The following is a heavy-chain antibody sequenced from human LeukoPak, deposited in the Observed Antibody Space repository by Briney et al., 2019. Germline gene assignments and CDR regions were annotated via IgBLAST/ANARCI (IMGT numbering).Heavy chain of an antibody. CDR3: ARDISAYDYVWGSYRSFDY. D-gene: IGHD3-16*02. Sequence: GGSLRLSCAASGFTFSSYSMNWVRQAPGKGLEWVSAISGSGGSTYYADSVKGRFTISRDNSKNTLYLQMNSLRAEDTAVYYCARDISAYDYVWGSYRSFDYWGQGTLVTVSS. CDR1: GFTFSSYS. J-gene: IGHJ4*02. CDR2: ISGSGGST. V-gene: IGHV3-23*01.